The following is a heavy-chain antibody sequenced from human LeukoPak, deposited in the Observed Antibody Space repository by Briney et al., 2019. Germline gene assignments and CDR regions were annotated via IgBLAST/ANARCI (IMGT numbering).Heavy chain of an antibody. D-gene: IGHD4-17*01. J-gene: IGHJ4*02. Sequence: PGGSLRLSCAASGFTFSSYAMSWVRQAPGKGLEWVSAISGSGGSTYYADSVKGRFTISRDNSKNTLYLQMNSLRAEDTAVYYCAKNPPDDYGDYDPYFDYWGQGTLVTVSS. CDR1: GFTFSSYA. V-gene: IGHV3-23*01. CDR3: AKNPPDDYGDYDPYFDY. CDR2: ISGSGGST.